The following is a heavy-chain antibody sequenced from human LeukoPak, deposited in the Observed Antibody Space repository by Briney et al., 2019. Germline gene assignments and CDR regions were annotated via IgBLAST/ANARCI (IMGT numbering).Heavy chain of an antibody. J-gene: IGHJ4*02. D-gene: IGHD1-26*01. CDR1: GFTFSSYP. CDR3: ATGKYSGSY. Sequence: GGSLRLPCAASGFTFSSYPMSWVRQAPGKGVEWVSVISGRGGRIYYGASVKGRFTISRDNSKNTLNLQMNSLRAEDTAVYYCATGKYSGSYWGQGTLVTVSP. CDR2: ISGRGGRI. V-gene: IGHV3-23*01.